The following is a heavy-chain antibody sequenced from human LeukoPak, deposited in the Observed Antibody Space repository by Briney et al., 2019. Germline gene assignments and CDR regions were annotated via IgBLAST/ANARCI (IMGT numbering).Heavy chain of an antibody. CDR3: ARDSGDCSSTSCLFDY. D-gene: IGHD2-2*01. CDR1: GYTFTDYY. J-gene: IGHJ4*02. Sequence: ASVKVSCKASGYTFTDYYMNWVRRAPGQGLEWMGWINPNSGGTNYAQKFQGRVTMTRDTSISAAYMELSRLRSDDTAVYYCARDSGDCSSTSCLFDYWGQGTLVTVSS. V-gene: IGHV1-2*02. CDR2: INPNSGGT.